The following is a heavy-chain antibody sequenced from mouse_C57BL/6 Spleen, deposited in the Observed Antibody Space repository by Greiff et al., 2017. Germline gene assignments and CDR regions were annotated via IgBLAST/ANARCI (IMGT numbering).Heavy chain of an antibody. CDR3: ARVTAQAHYAMDD. CDR1: GYTFTSYW. D-gene: IGHD3-2*02. Sequence: QVQLQQPGAELVKPGASVKMSCKASGYTFTSYWITWVKQRPGQGLEWIGDIYPGSGSTNYNEKFKSKATLTVDTSSSTAYMQLSSLTSEDSAVYYCARVTAQAHYAMDDWGQGTSVTVSS. V-gene: IGHV1-55*01. CDR2: IYPGSGST. J-gene: IGHJ4*01.